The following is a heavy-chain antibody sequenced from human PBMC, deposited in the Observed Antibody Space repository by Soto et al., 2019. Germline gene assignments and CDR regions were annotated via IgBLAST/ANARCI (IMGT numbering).Heavy chain of an antibody. CDR2: IYYSGST. V-gene: IGHV4-59*01. D-gene: IGHD3-3*01. CDR3: ARRGITIFGVAVSENAFDI. CDR1: GGSISSYY. Sequence: QVQLQESGPGLVKPSETLSLTCTVSGGSISSYYWSWIRQPPGKGLEWIGYIYYSGSTNYNPSLKSRGTISVDTSKHQFSLKLSSVTAANTAVYYCARRGITIFGVAVSENAFDIWGQGTMVTVSS. J-gene: IGHJ3*02.